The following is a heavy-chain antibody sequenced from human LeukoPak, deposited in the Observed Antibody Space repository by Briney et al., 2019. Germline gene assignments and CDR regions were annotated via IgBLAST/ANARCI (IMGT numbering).Heavy chain of an antibody. CDR1: GFTFGDYA. J-gene: IGHJ4*02. D-gene: IGHD5-18*01. V-gene: IGHV3-49*04. Sequence: PGRSLRLSCTASGFTFGDYAMRWVRQAPGKGLEWVGFIRSKAYGGTTEYAASVKGRFTISRDDSKSIAYLQMNSLKTEDTAVYYCTRVTGIQLWPLSGVDYWGQGTLVTVSS. CDR2: IRSKAYGGTT. CDR3: TRVTGIQLWPLSGVDY.